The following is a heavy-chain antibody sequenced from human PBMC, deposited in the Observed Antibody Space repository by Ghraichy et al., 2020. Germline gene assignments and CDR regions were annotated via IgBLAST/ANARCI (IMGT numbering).Heavy chain of an antibody. CDR2: INHSGST. D-gene: IGHD6-13*01. CDR3: ARVTQQQLVNLFDY. V-gene: IGHV4-34*01. CDR1: GGSFSGYY. J-gene: IGHJ4*02. Sequence: SETLSLTCAVYGGSFSGYYWSWIRQPPGKGLEWIGEINHSGSTNYNPSLKSRVTISVDTSKNQFSLKLSSVTAADTAVYYCARVTQQQLVNLFDYWGQGTLVTVSS.